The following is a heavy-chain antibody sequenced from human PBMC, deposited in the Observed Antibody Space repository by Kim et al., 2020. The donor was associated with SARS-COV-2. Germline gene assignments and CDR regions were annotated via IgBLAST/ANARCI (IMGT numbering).Heavy chain of an antibody. CDR2: DT. Sequence: DTRYRPSFQGQATISADKSISTAYLQWSSLKASDTAIYYCARRIGWYFDLWGRGALVSVSS. D-gene: IGHD2-21*01. CDR3: ARRIGWYFDL. V-gene: IGHV5-51*01. J-gene: IGHJ2*01.